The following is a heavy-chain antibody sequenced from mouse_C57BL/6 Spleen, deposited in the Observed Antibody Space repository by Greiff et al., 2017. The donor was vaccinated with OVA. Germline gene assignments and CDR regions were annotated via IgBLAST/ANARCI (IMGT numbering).Heavy chain of an antibody. CDR3: ARAYYNAMDY. J-gene: IGHJ4*01. Sequence: QVQLKQPGAELVMPGASVKLSCKASGYTFTSYWMHWVKQRPGQGLEWIGEIDPSDSYTNYNQKFKGKSTLTVDTSSSTAYMQLSSLTSEDSAVYYCARAYYNAMDYWGQGTSVTVSS. V-gene: IGHV1-69*01. D-gene: IGHD2-12*01. CDR1: GYTFTSYW. CDR2: IDPSDSYT.